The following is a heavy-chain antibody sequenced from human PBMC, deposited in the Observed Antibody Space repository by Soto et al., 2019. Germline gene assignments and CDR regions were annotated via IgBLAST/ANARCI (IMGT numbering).Heavy chain of an antibody. J-gene: IGHJ2*01. V-gene: IGHV1-24*01. Sequence: ASVKVSCKVSGYTLTELSMHWVRQAPGKGLEWMGGFDPEDGETIYAQKFQGRVTMTEDTSTDTAYMELSSLRSEDTAVYYCARVTSSSRRRNWYFDLWGRGTLVTVSS. CDR3: ARVTSSSRRRNWYFDL. CDR2: FDPEDGET. CDR1: GYTLTELS. D-gene: IGHD6-6*01.